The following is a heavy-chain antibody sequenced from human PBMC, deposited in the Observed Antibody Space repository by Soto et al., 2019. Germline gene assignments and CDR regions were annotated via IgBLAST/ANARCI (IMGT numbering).Heavy chain of an antibody. CDR2: IRSKAYGGTT. J-gene: IGHJ4*02. CDR1: GFTFGDYA. V-gene: IGHV3-49*03. Sequence: SLRLSCTASGFTFGDYAMSWFRQAPGKGLEWVGFIRSKAYGGTTEYAASVKGRFTISRDDSKSIAYLQMNSLKTEDTAVYYCTTGWLQLRLFHAFDYWGQGTLVTVSS. CDR3: TTGWLQLRLFHAFDY. D-gene: IGHD5-12*01.